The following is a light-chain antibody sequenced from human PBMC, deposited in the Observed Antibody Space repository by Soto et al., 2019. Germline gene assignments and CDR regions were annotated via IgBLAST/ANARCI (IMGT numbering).Light chain of an antibody. V-gene: IGLV1-40*01. CDR1: SSNIGAGYD. J-gene: IGLJ2*01. Sequence: QSVLTQPPSVSGAPGQRVTISCTGSSSNIGAGYDVHWYQQLPGTAPKLLIYGNSNRPSGVPDRFSGSKSGTSASLAITGLQDEDDADYYCQSSDSSLSVVFGGGTKLTVL. CDR2: GNS. CDR3: QSSDSSLSVV.